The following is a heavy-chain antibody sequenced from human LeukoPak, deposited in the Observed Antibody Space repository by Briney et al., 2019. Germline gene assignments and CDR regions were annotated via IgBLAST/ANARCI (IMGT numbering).Heavy chain of an antibody. CDR2: IYYSGST. J-gene: IGHJ4*02. D-gene: IGHD1-7*01. Sequence: SETLSLTCTVSGGSISSSSYYWGWLRQPPGKGLEWIGSIYYSGSTYYNPSLKSRVTISVDTSKNQFSLMLSSVTAADTAVYYCASTRQNSYFDYWGQGTLVTVSS. CDR1: GGSISSSSYY. V-gene: IGHV4-39*01. CDR3: ASTRQNSYFDY.